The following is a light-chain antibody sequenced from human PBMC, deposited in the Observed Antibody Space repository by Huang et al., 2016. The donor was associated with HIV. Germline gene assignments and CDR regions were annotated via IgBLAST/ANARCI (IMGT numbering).Light chain of an antibody. V-gene: IGKV4-1*01. J-gene: IGKJ1*01. CDR2: WAS. CDR1: QSVYSSSTSKDY. CDR3: QQYYSSPQT. Sequence: DIIMTQSPDSLAVSLGERATLNCRSSQSVYSSSTSKDYMAWFQQKPGQPPRLLLFWASKREAGVPDRFRGSGSGAHFTLTIANLEAEDAAIYYCQQYYSSPQTFGQGTRVEVK.